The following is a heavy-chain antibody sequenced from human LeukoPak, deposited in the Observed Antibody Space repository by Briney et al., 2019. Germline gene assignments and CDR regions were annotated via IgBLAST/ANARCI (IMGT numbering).Heavy chain of an antibody. Sequence: PSETLSLTCTVSGGSISSSSYYWGWIRQPPGKGLEWIGSIYYSGSTYYNPSLKSRVTISVDTSKNQFSLKLSSVTAADTAVYYCVAGYHDSSGYFSGAVLLGMDVWGQGTTVTVSS. V-gene: IGHV4-39*01. CDR3: VAGYHDSSGYFSGAVLLGMDV. CDR1: GGSISSSSYY. D-gene: IGHD3-22*01. J-gene: IGHJ6*02. CDR2: IYYSGST.